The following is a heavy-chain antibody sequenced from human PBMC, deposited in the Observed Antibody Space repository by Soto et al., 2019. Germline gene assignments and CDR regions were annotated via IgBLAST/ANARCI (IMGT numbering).Heavy chain of an antibody. V-gene: IGHV1-3*01. D-gene: IGHD6-6*01. CDR2: INAGNGNT. CDR3: ARARIFEYSSPTSGCFDP. Sequence: QVQLVQSGAEVKKPGASVKVPCDASGYTFTSYAMHWVRQTPGQRLEGMGWINAGNGNTKYSQKFQGRVTITRDTSASTAYMELSRLRSEDTAVYYCARARIFEYSSPTSGCFDPWGQGTLVTVSS. J-gene: IGHJ5*02. CDR1: GYTFTSYA.